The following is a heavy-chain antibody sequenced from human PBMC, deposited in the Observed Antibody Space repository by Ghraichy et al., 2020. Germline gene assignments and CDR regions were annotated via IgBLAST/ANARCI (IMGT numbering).Heavy chain of an antibody. Sequence: SETLSLTCTVSGGSISSYYWSWIRQPPGKGLEWIGYIYYSGSTNYNPSLKSRVTISVDTSKNQFSLKLSSVTAADTAVYYCATSERDYYDWDYWGQGTLVTVSS. J-gene: IGHJ4*02. CDR2: IYYSGST. CDR1: GGSISSYY. V-gene: IGHV4-59*08. D-gene: IGHD3-22*01. CDR3: ATSERDYYDWDY.